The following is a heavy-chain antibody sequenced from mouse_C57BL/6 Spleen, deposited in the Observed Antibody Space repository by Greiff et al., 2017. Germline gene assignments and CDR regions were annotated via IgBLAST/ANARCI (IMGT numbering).Heavy chain of an antibody. CDR3: ADYGSREGAMDY. J-gene: IGHJ4*01. V-gene: IGHV3-6*01. Sequence: EVKLQESGPGLVKPSQSLSLTCSVTGYSITSGYYWNWIRQFPGNKLEWMGYISYDGSNNYNPSLKNRISITRDTSKNQFSLKLNSVTTEDTATYYCADYGSREGAMDYWGQGTSVTVSS. CDR1: GYSITSGYY. D-gene: IGHD1-1*01. CDR2: ISYDGSN.